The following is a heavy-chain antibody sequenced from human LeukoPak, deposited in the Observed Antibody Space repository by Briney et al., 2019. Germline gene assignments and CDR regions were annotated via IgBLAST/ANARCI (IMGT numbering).Heavy chain of an antibody. V-gene: IGHV3-74*01. CDR2: ISPDGSTT. CDR1: GFTFSSYA. Sequence: TGGSLRLSCAASGFTFSSYAMSWVRQAPGKGLVWVSRISPDGSTTGHADSVKGRFTTSRDNAKNTLFPQMNSLRAEDTAVYYCTRDFDFSSAIWGQGTLVTVSS. J-gene: IGHJ4*02. D-gene: IGHD3-3*01. CDR3: TRDFDFSSAI.